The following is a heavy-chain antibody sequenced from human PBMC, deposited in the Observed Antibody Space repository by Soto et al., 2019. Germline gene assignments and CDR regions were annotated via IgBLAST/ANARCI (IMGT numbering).Heavy chain of an antibody. CDR3: AKAKLYYYDSSGYPTDYYYYGMDV. J-gene: IGHJ6*02. Sequence: GGSLRLSCAASGFTFSSYAMSWVRQAPGKGLEWVSAISGSGGSTYYADSVKGRFTISRDNSKNTLYLQMNSLRAEDTAVYYCAKAKLYYYDSSGYPTDYYYYGMDVWGQGTTVTVSS. D-gene: IGHD3-22*01. V-gene: IGHV3-23*01. CDR1: GFTFSSYA. CDR2: ISGSGGST.